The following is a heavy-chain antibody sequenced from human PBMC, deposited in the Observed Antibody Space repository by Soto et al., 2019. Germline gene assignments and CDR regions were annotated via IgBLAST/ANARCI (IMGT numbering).Heavy chain of an antibody. V-gene: IGHV5-51*01. CDR3: ARVPSDYGGGY. CDR2: VSPVDSNT. Sequence: RGESLKISCNASGYSFTNYWIGWVRQMPGKGLEWMGIVSPVDSNTRYSPSFQGQVTISVDRSIYTAYLQWSSLKASDTAMYYCARVPSDYGGGYWGQGTQVTVSS. J-gene: IGHJ4*02. CDR1: GYSFTNYW. D-gene: IGHD4-17*01.